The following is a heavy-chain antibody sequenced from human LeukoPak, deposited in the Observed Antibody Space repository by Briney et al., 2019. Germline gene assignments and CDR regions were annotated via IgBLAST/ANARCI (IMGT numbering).Heavy chain of an antibody. CDR2: ISWNRGRL. CDR3: VISGYCSGGSCYSGVFGPRYNWFDP. J-gene: IGHJ5*02. CDR1: GFTFDDYA. V-gene: IGHV3-9*01. Sequence: GRSLRHSRAASGFTFDDYAMHWVRPAPGKGLEWVSGISWNRGRLGYANSVKGRFTISRDNAKKALYLQMNSLRAEDTALYYCVISGYCSGGSCYSGVFGPRYNWFDPWGQGTLVTVSS. D-gene: IGHD2-15*01.